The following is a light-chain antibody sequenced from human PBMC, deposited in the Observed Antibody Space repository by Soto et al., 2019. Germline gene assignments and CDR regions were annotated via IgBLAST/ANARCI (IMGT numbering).Light chain of an antibody. Sequence: EIVWTQSPGTLALCPGERATLSCMSSQSVRSDLAWYHQKPGQAPRLLIYGASTRATGIPARFSGSGSGTEFTLTINSLQSEDFAVYYCQQYNTWPRTFGQGTKVDI. J-gene: IGKJ1*01. CDR1: QSVRSD. CDR2: GAS. CDR3: QQYNTWPRT. V-gene: IGKV3-15*01.